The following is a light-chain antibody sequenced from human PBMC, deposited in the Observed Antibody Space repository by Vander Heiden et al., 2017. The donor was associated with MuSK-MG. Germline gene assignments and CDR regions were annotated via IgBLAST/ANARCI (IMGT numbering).Light chain of an antibody. CDR2: GAS. V-gene: IGKV3-15*01. CDR3: QQGNNWPIN. CDR1: QSVGYN. Sequence: EIVMTQSPATLSVSPGESATLSCRASQSVGYNLAWYQQKSGQAPRLLITGASNRATGIPARLIGSGSATEFTLTISSWQAEDFAVYFWQQGNNWPINLGGGPRWRSN. J-gene: IGKJ4*01.